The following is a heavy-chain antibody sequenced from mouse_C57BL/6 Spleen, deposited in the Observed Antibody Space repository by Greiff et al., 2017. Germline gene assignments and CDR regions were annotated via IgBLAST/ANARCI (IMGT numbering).Heavy chain of an antibody. D-gene: IGHD1-1*01. CDR2: IYPGSGST. J-gene: IGHJ2*01. CDR1: GYTFTSYW. V-gene: IGHV1-55*01. CDR3: ARSPGGNYLDY. Sequence: VQLQQPGAELVKPGASVTMSCKASGYTFTSYWITWVKQRPGQGLEWIGDIYPGSGSTNYNEKFKSKATLTVATSSSTAYMQLSSLTSEDSAVYYYARSPGGNYLDYWGQGTTLTVSS.